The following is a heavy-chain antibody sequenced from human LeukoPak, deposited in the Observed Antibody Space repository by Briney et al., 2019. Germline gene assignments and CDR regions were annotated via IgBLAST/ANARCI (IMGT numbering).Heavy chain of an antibody. Sequence: SGGSLRLSCAASGFTFSDHYMDWVRQAPGKGLEWVGRTKNKGNNYTTEYAASVKGRFTISRDDSKNSLYLQMNSLKTEDTAVYYCAREPYYYDTSGYHWYFDLWGRGTLVTVSS. CDR2: TKNKGNNYTT. J-gene: IGHJ2*01. D-gene: IGHD3-22*01. CDR3: AREPYYYDTSGYHWYFDL. V-gene: IGHV3-72*01. CDR1: GFTFSDHY.